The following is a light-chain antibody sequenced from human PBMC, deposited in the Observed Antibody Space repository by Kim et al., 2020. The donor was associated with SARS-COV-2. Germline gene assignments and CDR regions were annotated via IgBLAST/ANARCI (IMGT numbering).Light chain of an antibody. CDR3: QQYDTYPDT. Sequence: DIQMTQSPSTVSASVGDRVNITCRASQSISSWLAWYQHKPGKTPKVLIYKTSTLQTGVPSRFSGSGSGTEFTLTISCLQPDDFATYYCQQYDTYPDTFGQGTKLEI. J-gene: IGKJ2*01. CDR1: QSISSW. V-gene: IGKV1-5*03. CDR2: KTS.